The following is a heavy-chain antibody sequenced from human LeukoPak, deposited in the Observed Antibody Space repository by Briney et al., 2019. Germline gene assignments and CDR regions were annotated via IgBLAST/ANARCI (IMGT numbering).Heavy chain of an antibody. CDR1: GYTFTGYY. D-gene: IGHD3-9*01. Sequence: GALVKVSCKASGYTFTGYYMHWVRQAPGQGLEWMGWINPNSGGTNYAQKFQGRVTMTRDTSISTAYMELSRLRSDDTAVYYCARTFPVLRYFDWLNQERYFDLWGRGTLVTVSS. V-gene: IGHV1-2*02. CDR2: INPNSGGT. J-gene: IGHJ2*01. CDR3: ARTFPVLRYFDWLNQERYFDL.